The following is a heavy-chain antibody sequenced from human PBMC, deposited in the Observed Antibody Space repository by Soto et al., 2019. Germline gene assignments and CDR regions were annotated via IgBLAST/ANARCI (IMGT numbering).Heavy chain of an antibody. Sequence: GGSLRLSCAASGFTVSSNYMSWVRQAPGKGLEWVSVIYSGGSTYYADSVKGRFTISRDNSKNTLYLQMNSLRAEDTAVYYCARDHSGYSGYVSGWGQGTLVTVSS. V-gene: IGHV3-66*01. J-gene: IGHJ4*02. CDR2: IYSGGST. CDR3: ARDHSGYSGYVSG. D-gene: IGHD5-12*01. CDR1: GFTVSSNY.